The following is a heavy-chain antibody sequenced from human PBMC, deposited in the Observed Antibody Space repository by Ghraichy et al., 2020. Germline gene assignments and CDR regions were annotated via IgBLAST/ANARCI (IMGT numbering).Heavy chain of an antibody. V-gene: IGHV3-48*02. CDR2: ITSDSGTI. CDR1: GLTFSFFS. CDR3: ARGGHYAMDV. J-gene: IGHJ6*02. Sequence: LSLTCADSGLTFSFFSMNWVRQAPGKGLEWIAYITSDSGTIYYADSVKGRFTISRDNVKKSLYLQMNSLRDEDTAVYYCARGGHYAMDVWGQGTTVTVSS. D-gene: IGHD5-12*01.